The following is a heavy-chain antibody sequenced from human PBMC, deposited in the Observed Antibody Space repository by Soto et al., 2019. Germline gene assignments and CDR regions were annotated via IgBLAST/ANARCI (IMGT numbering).Heavy chain of an antibody. D-gene: IGHD3-22*01. CDR2: FDPEDGET. Sequence: ASVKVSCKVSGYTLTELSMHWVRQAPGKGLEWMGGFDPEDGETIYAQKFQGRVTMTEDTSTDTAYMELSSLRSEDTAVYYCARYYYDSSGYYYPFDYSGQGTLVTVSS. J-gene: IGHJ4*02. V-gene: IGHV1-24*01. CDR3: ARYYYDSSGYYYPFDY. CDR1: GYTLTELS.